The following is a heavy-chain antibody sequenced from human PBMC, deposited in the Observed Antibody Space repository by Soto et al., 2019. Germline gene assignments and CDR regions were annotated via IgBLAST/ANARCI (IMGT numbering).Heavy chain of an antibody. CDR2: IIPIFGTA. CDR3: ARVGGGYFYDSRGYYVDY. CDR1: GGTFSSYA. D-gene: IGHD3-22*01. V-gene: IGHV1-69*13. Sequence: SVKVSCKASGGTFSSYAISWVRQAPGQGLEWMGGIIPIFGTANYAQKFQGRVTITADESTSTAYMELSSLRSEDTAVYYCARVGGGYFYDSRGYYVDYWVQGTLVTVSS. J-gene: IGHJ4*02.